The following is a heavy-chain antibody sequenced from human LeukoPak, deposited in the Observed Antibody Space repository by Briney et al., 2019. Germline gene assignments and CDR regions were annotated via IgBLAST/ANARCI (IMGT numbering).Heavy chain of an antibody. J-gene: IGHJ4*02. CDR2: ITWNSGNI. CDR1: GFTFDDYA. CDR3: AKDEASDY. V-gene: IGHV3-9*01. D-gene: IGHD2-21*01. Sequence: SGGSLRLSCAASGFTFDDYAMHWVRQVPGKGLEWVAGITWNSGNIRYADSVKGRFTISRDNSKNTLYLQMNSLRAEDTAVYYCAKDEASDYWGQGTLVTVSS.